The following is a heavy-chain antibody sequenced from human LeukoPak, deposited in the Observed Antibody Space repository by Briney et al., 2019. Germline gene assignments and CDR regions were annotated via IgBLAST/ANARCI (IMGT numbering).Heavy chain of an antibody. Sequence: GGSLRLSCAASGFTFSSYSMNWVRQAPGKGLEWVSPISSSSSYIYYADSVKGRFTISRDNSKNTLYLQMNSLRAADTAVYYCARDKGTSCLSSFDYWGQGTLVTVSS. V-gene: IGHV3-21*01. CDR3: ARDKGTSCLSSFDY. CDR2: ISSSSSYI. J-gene: IGHJ4*02. CDR1: GFTFSSYS. D-gene: IGHD6-6*01.